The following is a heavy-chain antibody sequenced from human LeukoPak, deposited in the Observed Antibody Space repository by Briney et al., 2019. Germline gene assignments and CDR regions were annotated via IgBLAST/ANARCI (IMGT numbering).Heavy chain of an antibody. Sequence: GASVKVSCKASGYTFTSYGISWVRQAPGQGLEWMGWISAYNGNTNYAQKLQGRVTMTTDTSTSTAYMELRSLRSDDTAVYYCARDTAYDSGGYYYVYWGQGTLVTVSS. V-gene: IGHV1-18*01. CDR2: ISAYNGNT. CDR3: ARDTAYDSGGYYYVY. J-gene: IGHJ4*02. D-gene: IGHD3-22*01. CDR1: GYTFTSYG.